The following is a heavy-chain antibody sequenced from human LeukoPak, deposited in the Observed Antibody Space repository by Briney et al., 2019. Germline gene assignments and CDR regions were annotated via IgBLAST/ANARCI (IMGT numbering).Heavy chain of an antibody. V-gene: IGHV3-23*01. CDR1: GFTFSSYA. D-gene: IGHD1-26*01. J-gene: IGHJ4*02. CDR3: ATQTREYSGSYPIDY. CDR2: ISGSGGST. Sequence: PGGSLRLSCAASGFTFSSYAMSWVRQAPGKGLEWVSAISGSGGSTYYADSVKGRFTISRDNPKNTLYLQMNSLRAEDTAVYYCATQTREYSGSYPIDYWGQGTLVTVSS.